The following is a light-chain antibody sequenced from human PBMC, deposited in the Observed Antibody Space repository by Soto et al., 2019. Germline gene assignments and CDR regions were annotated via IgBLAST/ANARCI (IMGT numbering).Light chain of an antibody. J-gene: IGLJ1*01. CDR2: DVS. CDR3: SSYTSGSSLLHV. V-gene: IGLV2-14*03. Sequence: QSALTQPASVSGSPGQSVTISCTESSSDLGGYNYISWYQQHPGKAPKVIIYDVSNRPSGVSDRFSGSKSGNTASLTISGLQAEDEAEYFCSSYTSGSSLLHVFGTGTKLTVL. CDR1: SSDLGGYNY.